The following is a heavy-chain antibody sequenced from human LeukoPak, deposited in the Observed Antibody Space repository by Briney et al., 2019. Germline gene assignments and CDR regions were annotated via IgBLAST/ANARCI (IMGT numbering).Heavy chain of an antibody. CDR1: GFTVSSNH. CDR2: IHSADTT. Sequence: PGGSLRLSCAASGFTVSSNHMNWVRQAPGKGLEWVSVIHSADTTYYADSVKGRFTISRDNSKNTLYLQMNSLRAEDTAVYYCASSSWYGGFDYWGQGTLVTVSS. CDR3: ASSSWYGGFDY. J-gene: IGHJ4*02. V-gene: IGHV3-53*01. D-gene: IGHD6-13*01.